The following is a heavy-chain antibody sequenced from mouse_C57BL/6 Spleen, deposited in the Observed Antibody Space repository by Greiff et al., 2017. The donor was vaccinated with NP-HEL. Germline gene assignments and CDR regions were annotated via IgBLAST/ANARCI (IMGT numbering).Heavy chain of an antibody. CDR1: GYTFTDYY. Sequence: VQLQQSGPELVKPGASVKISCKASGYTFTDYYMNWVKQSHGKSLEWIGDINPNNGGTSYNQKFKGKATLTVDKSSSTAYMELRSLTSEDSAVYYCATMTTVVATDEWYIDVWGTGTTVTVSS. V-gene: IGHV1-26*01. CDR3: ATMTTVVATDEWYIDV. CDR2: INPNNGGT. J-gene: IGHJ1*03. D-gene: IGHD1-1*01.